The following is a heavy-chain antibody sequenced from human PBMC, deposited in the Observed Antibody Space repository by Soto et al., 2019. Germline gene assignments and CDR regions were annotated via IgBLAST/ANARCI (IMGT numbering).Heavy chain of an antibody. J-gene: IGHJ3*02. V-gene: IGHV4-59*01. Sequence: PSETLSLTCTVSGGSISSDYWSWIRQPPGKGLEWIGYIYYSGSTNYNPSLKSRVTISVDTSKNQFSLKLSSVTAADTAVYYCERVWGGAFDIWGQGTTVTVSS. D-gene: IGHD3-10*01. CDR3: ERVWGGAFDI. CDR2: IYYSGST. CDR1: GGSISSDY.